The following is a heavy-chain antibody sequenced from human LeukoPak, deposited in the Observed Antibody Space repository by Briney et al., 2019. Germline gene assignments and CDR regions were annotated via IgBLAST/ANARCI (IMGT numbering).Heavy chain of an antibody. CDR3: ARQVVAVAGTGYFDY. J-gene: IGHJ4*02. D-gene: IGHD6-19*01. Sequence: AETLSLTCTVSGGSIRSSSYYWGWIRQPPGKGLEWIGSIYYSGSTYYNASLKSRGTISVDTSKNQFSLKLNSVTAADTAVYFCARQVVAVAGTGYFDYWGQGTLVTVSS. CDR2: IYYSGST. V-gene: IGHV4-39*01. CDR1: GGSIRSSSYY.